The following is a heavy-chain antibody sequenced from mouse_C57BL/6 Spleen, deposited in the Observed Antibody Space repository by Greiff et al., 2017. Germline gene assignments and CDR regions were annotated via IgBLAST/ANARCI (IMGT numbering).Heavy chain of an antibody. V-gene: IGHV1-52*01. J-gene: IGHJ2*01. CDR3: ARGDGSTHFDY. D-gene: IGHD1-1*01. CDR1: GYTFTSYW. Sequence: QVQLQQPGAELVRPGSSVKLSCKASGYTFTSYWMHWVKQRPIQGLEWIGNIGPSDSETHYNQKFKDKATLTVDKSSSTAYMQLSSLTSEDSAVYYCARGDGSTHFDYWGQGTTLTVSS. CDR2: IGPSDSET.